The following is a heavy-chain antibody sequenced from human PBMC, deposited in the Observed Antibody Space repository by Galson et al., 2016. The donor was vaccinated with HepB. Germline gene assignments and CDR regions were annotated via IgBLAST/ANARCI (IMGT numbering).Heavy chain of an antibody. CDR1: GFTFSRYW. CDR3: ARDQLELNGYYYYMDV. Sequence: SLRLSCAASGFTFSRYWMSWVRQAPGTGLEWVANIKEDGSVKFYVDSVKGRFTISRDNAKNSLYLQMNSLKADDTAVYYCARDQLELNGYYYYMDVWGKGTTVTVSS. V-gene: IGHV3-7*04. D-gene: IGHD1-7*01. CDR2: IKEDGSVK. J-gene: IGHJ6*03.